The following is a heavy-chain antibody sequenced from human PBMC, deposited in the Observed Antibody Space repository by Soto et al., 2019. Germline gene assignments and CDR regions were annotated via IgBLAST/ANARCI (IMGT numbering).Heavy chain of an antibody. Sequence: QVQLVQSGAEVKKPGASVKVSCKASGYTFTSYAINWVRQATGQGLEWMGWMNPNSGNTGYAQKFQGRVTMTRNTSIRTDYMELSSLRSEDTAVYYCARETSGRYRLDYWGQGTLVTVSS. D-gene: IGHD1-26*01. CDR3: ARETSGRYRLDY. J-gene: IGHJ4*02. V-gene: IGHV1-8*01. CDR1: GYTFTSYA. CDR2: MNPNSGNT.